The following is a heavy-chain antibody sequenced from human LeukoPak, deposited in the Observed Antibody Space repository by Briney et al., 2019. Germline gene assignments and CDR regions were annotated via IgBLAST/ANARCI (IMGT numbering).Heavy chain of an antibody. CDR3: ARLITGTTTAFDI. J-gene: IGHJ3*02. CDR2: VYTSGST. D-gene: IGHD1-7*01. V-gene: IGHV4-4*07. CDR1: GGSISGYY. Sequence: SETLSLTCSVSGGSISGYYWTWIRQPAGKGLEWIGRVYTSGSTHYNPSLKTRLTMSVDTSKNQFSLKLSSETAADTAVYYCARLITGTTTAFDIWGQGTMVTVSS.